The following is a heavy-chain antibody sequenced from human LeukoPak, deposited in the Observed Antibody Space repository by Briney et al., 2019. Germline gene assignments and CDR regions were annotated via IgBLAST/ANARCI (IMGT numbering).Heavy chain of an antibody. CDR2: ISYDGSNK. J-gene: IGHJ4*02. V-gene: IGHV3-30*04. CDR3: AKSRGIAVAGTSDY. Sequence: PGGSLRLSCAATGFTFSSYAMHWVRQAPGKGLEWVAVISYDGSNKYYADSVKGRFTISRDNSKNTLYLQMISLNAEDTAVYYCAKSRGIAVAGTSDYWGQGTLVTVSS. CDR1: GFTFSSYA. D-gene: IGHD6-19*01.